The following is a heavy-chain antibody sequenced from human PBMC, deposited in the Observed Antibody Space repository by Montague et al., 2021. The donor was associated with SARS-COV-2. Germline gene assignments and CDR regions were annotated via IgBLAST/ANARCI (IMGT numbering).Heavy chain of an antibody. Sequence: SETLSLTCTVSGGSISSSSYYWGWIRQPPGKGLEWIGSIYYSGSTYYNPSLKSRVTISVDTSKNQFSLKLSSVTAADTAVYYCARQGHTGRYHYYYGMDVWGQGTTVTVSS. V-gene: IGHV4-39*01. CDR1: GGSISSSSYY. J-gene: IGHJ6*02. CDR2: IYYSGST. CDR3: ARQGHTGRYHYYYGMDV.